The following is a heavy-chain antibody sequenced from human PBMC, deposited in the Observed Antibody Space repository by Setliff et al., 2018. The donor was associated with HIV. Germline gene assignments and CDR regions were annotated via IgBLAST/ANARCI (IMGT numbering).Heavy chain of an antibody. V-gene: IGHV4-61*09. CDR1: GGSMNSDSYS. CDR2: IYVGGSV. D-gene: IGHD3-3*01. CDR3: ARAKTIGVSAVFFDP. J-gene: IGHJ5*02. Sequence: NPSETLSLTCTVSGGSMNSDSYSWTWLRQPAGKGPELIGHIYVGGSVIYNPSLASRVTISMVPSKNQFSLDLSSVTAADTAKYYCARAKTIGVSAVFFDPWGQGRPVTSPQ.